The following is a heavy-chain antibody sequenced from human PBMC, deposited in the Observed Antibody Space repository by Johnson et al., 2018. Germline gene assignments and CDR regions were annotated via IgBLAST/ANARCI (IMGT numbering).Heavy chain of an antibody. CDR3: ARKSIVGATYGPDAFDI. CDR1: GFTFSGSA. CDR2: IRSTANSYAT. V-gene: IGHV3-73*02. Sequence: VQLQESGGGLVQPGGSLKLSCAASGFTFSGSAMHWVRQASGKGLEWVGRIRSTANSYATAYAASVKGRCPISRDDSKNTAYLQMNSLSAEDTAVYYCARKSIVGATYGPDAFDIWGQGTMVTVSS. D-gene: IGHD1-26*01. J-gene: IGHJ3*02.